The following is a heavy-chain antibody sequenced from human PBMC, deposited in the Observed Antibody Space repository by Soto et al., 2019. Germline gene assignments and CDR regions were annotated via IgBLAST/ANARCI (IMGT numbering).Heavy chain of an antibody. V-gene: IGHV3-9*01. Sequence: EVQLVESGGGLVQPGRSLRRSCAASGFTFDDYAMHWVRQAPGKGLECVSGISWNIGSIGYADSVKGRFTISRDNAKNSLYLQMNSLRAEDTAWYYCEKDISIAVAERDAFDIWGQWTMVTVSS. CDR3: EKDISIAVAERDAFDI. J-gene: IGHJ3*02. CDR2: ISWNIGSI. D-gene: IGHD6-19*01. CDR1: GFTFDDYA.